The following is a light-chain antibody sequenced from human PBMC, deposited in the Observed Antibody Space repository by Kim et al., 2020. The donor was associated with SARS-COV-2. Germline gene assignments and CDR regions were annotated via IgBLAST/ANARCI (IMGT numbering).Light chain of an antibody. Sequence: VTISCTGSNSNIGAGYDVHWYQQLPGTAPKLLIYGNSNRPSGVPDRFSGSKSGTSASLAITGLQAEDEADYYCQSYDSSLSGSGVFGGGTQLTVL. V-gene: IGLV1-40*01. CDR2: GNS. CDR3: QSYDSSLSGSGV. CDR1: NSNIGAGYD. J-gene: IGLJ3*02.